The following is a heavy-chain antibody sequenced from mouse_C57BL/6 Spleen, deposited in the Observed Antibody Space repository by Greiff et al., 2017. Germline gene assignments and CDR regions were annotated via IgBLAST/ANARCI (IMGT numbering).Heavy chain of an antibody. J-gene: IGHJ4*01. V-gene: IGHV1-59*01. CDR1: GYTFTSYW. Sequence: QVQLQQPGAELVRPGTSVKLSCKASGYTFTSYWMHWVKQRPGQGLEWIGVIDPSDSYTNYNQKFKGKATLTVDTSSSTAYMQLSSLTSEDAAVYYCARSGGAMDYWGQGTSVTGSS. CDR3: ARSGGAMDY. CDR2: IDPSDSYT.